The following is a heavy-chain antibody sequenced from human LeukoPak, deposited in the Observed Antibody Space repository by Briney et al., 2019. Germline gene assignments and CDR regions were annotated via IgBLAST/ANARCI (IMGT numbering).Heavy chain of an antibody. Sequence: SETLSLTCIVSAYSISSGYYWGWIRQPPGKGLEWIGSIYHSESTYYNPSLKSRVTISIDTSKNQFSLRLSSVTAADTAVYYCARVTGYMTEDYFDYWGQGTLITVSS. D-gene: IGHD6-13*01. J-gene: IGHJ4*02. CDR1: AYSISSGYY. CDR3: ARVTGYMTEDYFDY. CDR2: IYHSEST. V-gene: IGHV4-38-2*02.